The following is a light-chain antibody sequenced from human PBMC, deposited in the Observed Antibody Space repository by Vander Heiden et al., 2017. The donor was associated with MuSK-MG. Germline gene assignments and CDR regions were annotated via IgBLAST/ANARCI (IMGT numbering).Light chain of an antibody. J-gene: IGKJ1*01. CDR3: QQSDSKPRT. V-gene: IGKV1-39*01. CDR1: QSISSY. Sequence: DLQMTQSPSSLSASVGDRVTITCRASQSISSYLNWYQQKPGKAPKLLIYAASSFQSGVPSRFSGSGSGTDFTLTISRLQPEDFATYYCQQSDSKPRTFGQGTKVEIK. CDR2: AAS.